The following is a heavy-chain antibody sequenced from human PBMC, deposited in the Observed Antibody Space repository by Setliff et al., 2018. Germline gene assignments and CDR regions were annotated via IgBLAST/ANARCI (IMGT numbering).Heavy chain of an antibody. Sequence: ASVKVPCKASGYTFATYGISWVRQAPGQGLEWMGWISPYNSNTNYAQNFQGRVTMTTDTSTSTAYMELRSLRSDDTAMYYCARDLSTTVMTRSWYYFDYWGQGTLVTVSS. D-gene: IGHD4-17*01. V-gene: IGHV1-18*01. CDR1: GYTFATYG. J-gene: IGHJ4*02. CDR3: ARDLSTTVMTRSWYYFDY. CDR2: ISPYNSNT.